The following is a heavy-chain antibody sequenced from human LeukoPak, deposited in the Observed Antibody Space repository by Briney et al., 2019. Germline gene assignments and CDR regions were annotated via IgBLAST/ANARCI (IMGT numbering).Heavy chain of an antibody. CDR2: INHSGST. CDR1: GGSFSGCY. CDR3: ASSLGDCSSTSCYNRIFDY. D-gene: IGHD2-2*02. Sequence: SETLSLTCAVYGGSFSGCYWSWIRQPPGKGLEWIGEINHSGSTNYNPSLKSRVTISVDTSKNQFSLKLSSVTAADTAVYYCASSLGDCSSTSCYNRIFDYWGQGTMVTVSS. J-gene: IGHJ4*02. V-gene: IGHV4-34*01.